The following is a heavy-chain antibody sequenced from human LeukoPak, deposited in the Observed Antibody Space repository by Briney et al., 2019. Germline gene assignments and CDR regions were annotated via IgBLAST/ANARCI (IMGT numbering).Heavy chain of an antibody. CDR3: ARASSSWSNFDN. D-gene: IGHD6-13*01. CDR1: GFTFRSFW. J-gene: IGHJ4*02. V-gene: IGHV3-7*04. Sequence: QPGGSLRLSCAASGFTFRSFWMSWVRQAPGKGPEWVANIKQDESETYYVDSVKGRFTISRDNAKNSLYLQMNSLRAEDTAVYYCARASSSWSNFDNWGQGTLVTVSS. CDR2: IKQDESET.